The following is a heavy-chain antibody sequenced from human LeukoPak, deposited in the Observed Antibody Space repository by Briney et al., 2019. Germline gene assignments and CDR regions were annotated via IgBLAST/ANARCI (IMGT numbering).Heavy chain of an antibody. CDR2: IYYSGST. D-gene: IGHD3-10*01. CDR1: GGSISSSSYY. V-gene: IGHV4-39*02. J-gene: IGHJ6*02. CDR3: AREVISSGPENMVRGVNDFEGYYYGMDV. Sequence: SETLSLTCTVSGGSISSSSYYWGWIRQPPGKGLEWIGSIYYSGSTYYNPSLKSRVTISVDTSKNQFSLKLSSVTAADTAVYYCAREVISSGPENMVRGVNDFEGYYYGMDVWGQGTTVTVSS.